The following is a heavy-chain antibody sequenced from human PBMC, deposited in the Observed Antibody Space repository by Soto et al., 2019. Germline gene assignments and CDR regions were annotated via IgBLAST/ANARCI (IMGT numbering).Heavy chain of an antibody. Sequence: GGSLRLSCAASGFTFSSYAMHWVRQAPGKGLEYVSAISSNGGSTYYANSVKGRFTISRDNSKNTLYLQMGSLRAEDMAVYYCARELSPAAIEEYYFDYWGQGTLVTVSS. CDR1: GFTFSSYA. J-gene: IGHJ4*02. CDR2: ISSNGGST. D-gene: IGHD2-2*01. CDR3: ARELSPAAIEEYYFDY. V-gene: IGHV3-64*01.